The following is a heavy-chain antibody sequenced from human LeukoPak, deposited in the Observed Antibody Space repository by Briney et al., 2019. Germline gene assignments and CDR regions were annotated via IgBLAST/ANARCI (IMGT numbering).Heavy chain of an antibody. CDR1: ELTVSQNY. CDR2: IYSSGST. J-gene: IGHJ4*02. V-gene: IGHV3-66*01. D-gene: IGHD2-21*02. CDR3: ATLARRVTVILDY. Sequence: GGSLRLSCVTSELTVSQNYMRWVRQPPGKGLEWVLVIYSSGSTYYAGYVKGRFTIFRDNSKITVYLQMSSVRVEDTAVYYCATLARRVTVILDYWGQGTLVTVSS.